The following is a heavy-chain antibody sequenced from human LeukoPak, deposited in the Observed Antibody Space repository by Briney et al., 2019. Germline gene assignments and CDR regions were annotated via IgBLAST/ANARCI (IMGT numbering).Heavy chain of an antibody. Sequence: SETLSLTCTVSGDSLGGYYWSWIRQPPGKGLEWIAHIYYSGTTNHGPSLGSRVTVSLDTAKNQFSLNLSSVTAADTAVYYCARHRSMFDSSVYYLDRWGQGTLVTVSS. CDR1: GDSLGGYY. J-gene: IGHJ5*02. V-gene: IGHV4-59*08. D-gene: IGHD3-22*01. CDR3: ARHRSMFDSSVYYLDR. CDR2: IYYSGTT.